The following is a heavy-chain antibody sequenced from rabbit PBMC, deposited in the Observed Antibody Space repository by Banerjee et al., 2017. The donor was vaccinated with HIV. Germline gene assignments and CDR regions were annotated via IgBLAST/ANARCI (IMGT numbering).Heavy chain of an antibody. CDR3: ARENYDDYPYYFNL. V-gene: IGHV1S43*01. CDR2: IYTSSGST. Sequence: QQQLEESGGGLVKPGGTLTLTCKASGIDFSSGYYMCWVRQAPGKGLEWIACIYTSSGSTWYASWVNGRFTISRGTSLNTVTLQLNSLTAADTATYFCARENYDDYPYYFNLWGPGTLVTVS. J-gene: IGHJ4*01. D-gene: IGHD2-1*01. CDR1: GIDFSSGYY.